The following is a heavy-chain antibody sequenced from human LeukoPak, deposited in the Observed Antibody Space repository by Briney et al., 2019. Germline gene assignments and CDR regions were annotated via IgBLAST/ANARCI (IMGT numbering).Heavy chain of an antibody. CDR3: ARDIRVRYMPMVRAVEYYQYHAMDV. J-gene: IGHJ6*02. D-gene: IGHD3-10*01. Sequence: GGSLRLSRAASGFSLTSNGMHWVRQAPGKGLEWVAFISHDGNKKYYADSVKGRFTVSRDSSKSTLFLQMDSLRRDDTAVYYCARDIRVRYMPMVRAVEYYQYHAMDVWGQGTTVTVYS. CDR1: GFSLTSNG. V-gene: IGHV3-30*03. CDR2: ISHDGNKK.